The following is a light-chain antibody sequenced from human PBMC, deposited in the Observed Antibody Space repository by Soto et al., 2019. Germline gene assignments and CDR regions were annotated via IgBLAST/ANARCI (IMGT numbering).Light chain of an antibody. J-gene: IGLJ2*01. Sequence: QSALTQPASVSGSPGQSITISCTGTSSDVGGYNCVSWYQQHPGKAPKLMIYDVSNRPSGVSNRFSGSKTGNTASLTISGLQAVDEGDYHWRSYTSNTTLVLFGGATNVTV. CDR3: RSYTSNTTLVL. V-gene: IGLV2-14*03. CDR2: DVS. CDR1: SSDVGGYNC.